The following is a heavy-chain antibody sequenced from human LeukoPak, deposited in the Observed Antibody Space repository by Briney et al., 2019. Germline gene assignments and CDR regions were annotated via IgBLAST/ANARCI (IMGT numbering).Heavy chain of an antibody. V-gene: IGHV3-21*03. CDR3: ARATFPTAPGTGGY. CDR1: GFAFNTYS. CDR2: IFSSSTYI. J-gene: IGHJ4*02. Sequence: GESLRLSCAASGFAFNTYSMNWVRQAPGKGLEWVSFIFSSSTYIYYTDSVKGRFTISRDNARNSLYLQMDNLRAEDTGVYYCARATFPTAPGTGGYWGQGTLVTVSS. D-gene: IGHD1-14*01.